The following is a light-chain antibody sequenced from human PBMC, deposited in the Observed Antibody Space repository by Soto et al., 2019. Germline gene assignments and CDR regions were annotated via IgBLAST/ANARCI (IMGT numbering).Light chain of an antibody. CDR3: QQYGSSPWP. Sequence: EIVLTQSPGTLSLSPGDRATLSCRASQSVSSSYLAWYQQKPGQAPRLLIDGASSRATGIPDRFSGSGSGTDFTLTISRLEPEDFAVYYCQQYGSSPWPFGQGTKVEIK. J-gene: IGKJ1*01. CDR1: QSVSSSY. V-gene: IGKV3-20*01. CDR2: GAS.